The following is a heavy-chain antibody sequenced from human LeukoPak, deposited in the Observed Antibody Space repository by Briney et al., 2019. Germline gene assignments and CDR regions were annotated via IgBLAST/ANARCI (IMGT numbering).Heavy chain of an antibody. Sequence: PGESLRLPCAASGFTFSNYWMSWVRQAPGKGLEWVANIKEDGSEKAYVNSVKGRFTISRDNTENSLYLQMSSLRAEDTAVYYCARHPHFDYWGQGTLVTVSS. CDR1: GFTFSNYW. J-gene: IGHJ4*02. CDR2: IKEDGSEK. CDR3: ARHPHFDY. V-gene: IGHV3-7*01.